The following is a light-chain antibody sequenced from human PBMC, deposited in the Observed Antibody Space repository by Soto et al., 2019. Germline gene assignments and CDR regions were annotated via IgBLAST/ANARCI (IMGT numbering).Light chain of an antibody. J-gene: IGLJ1*01. Sequence: QSVLTQPPSVSAAPGQNVTISCSGSSSNIWSNFVAWYQQLPGTAPKLLIFDNDNRPSGIPDRFSGSKSGTSATLGIAGLQTGDEADYYCGASDSSLSAYVFGIGTKVTVL. CDR2: DND. V-gene: IGLV1-51*01. CDR3: GASDSSLSAYV. CDR1: SSNIWSNF.